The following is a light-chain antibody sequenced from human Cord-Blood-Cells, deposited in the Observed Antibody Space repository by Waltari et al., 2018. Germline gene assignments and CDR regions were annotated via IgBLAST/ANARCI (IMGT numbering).Light chain of an antibody. CDR2: WAS. Sequence: DIVMTQSPDSLAVSLGERATINCKSSQGVLCSGEDKNYLAWYQQKPGQPPKLLIYWASTRESGVPDRFSGSGSGTDFTLTISSLQAEDVAVYYCQQYYSTPYTFGQGTKLEIK. V-gene: IGKV4-1*01. CDR3: QQYYSTPYT. J-gene: IGKJ2*01. CDR1: QGVLCSGEDKNY.